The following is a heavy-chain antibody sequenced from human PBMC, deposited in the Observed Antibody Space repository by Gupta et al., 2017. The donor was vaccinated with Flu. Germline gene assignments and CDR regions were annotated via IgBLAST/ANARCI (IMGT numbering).Heavy chain of an antibody. CDR2: INSKSNYI. CDR1: GFTFSRYT. Sequence: GGGLVKPGGSLRLSCAVSGFTFSRYTMHWVRQAPGKGPEWVASINSKSNYIYYADSVKGRFTISRDNPKSSLFLEMNSLRADDTAIYYCAREDIIVVVGFDYWGQGSLVTVSS. V-gene: IGHV3-21*06. D-gene: IGHD2-15*01. J-gene: IGHJ4*02. CDR3: AREDIIVVVGFDY.